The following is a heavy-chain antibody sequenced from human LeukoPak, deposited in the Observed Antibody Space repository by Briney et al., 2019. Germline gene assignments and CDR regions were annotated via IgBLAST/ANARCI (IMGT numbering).Heavy chain of an antibody. J-gene: IGHJ3*02. CDR2: IYYSGST. Sequence: SETLSLTCTVSGGSISSYYWSWIRQPPGKGLEWIGYIYYSGSTNYNPSLKSRVTISVDTSKNQFSLKLSSVTAADTAMYYCAREGKYCSGGSCYDHAFDIWGQGTMVTVSS. D-gene: IGHD2-15*01. V-gene: IGHV4-59*01. CDR3: AREGKYCSGGSCYDHAFDI. CDR1: GGSISSYY.